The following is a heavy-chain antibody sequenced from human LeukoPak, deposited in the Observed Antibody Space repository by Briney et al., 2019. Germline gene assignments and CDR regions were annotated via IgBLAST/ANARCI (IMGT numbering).Heavy chain of an antibody. D-gene: IGHD5-18*01. CDR1: GFTFSSYA. V-gene: IGHV3-23*01. Sequence: GGSLGLSCAASGFTFSSYAMSWVRQAPGKGLEWVSAISGSGGSTYYADSVKGRFTISRDNSKNTLYLQMNSLRAEDTAVYYCANGYGYIPPYYFDYWGQGTLVTVS. J-gene: IGHJ4*02. CDR2: ISGSGGST. CDR3: ANGYGYIPPYYFDY.